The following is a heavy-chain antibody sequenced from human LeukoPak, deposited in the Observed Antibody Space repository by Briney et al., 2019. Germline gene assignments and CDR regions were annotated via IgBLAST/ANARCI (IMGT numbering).Heavy chain of an antibody. D-gene: IGHD2-8*01. Sequence: GGSLRLTCAVYGFPFSSYSMIWVRQAPGKGLEWVSYISGSGDYIYYADSVKDRFTISRDNAKKSLSLQMTSLRAEDTAVYYCARDPLDRRLGDLIGLNWGQGTLVTVSS. J-gene: IGHJ4*02. CDR2: ISGSGDYI. CDR1: GFPFSSYS. V-gene: IGHV3-21*01. CDR3: ARDPLDRRLGDLIGLN.